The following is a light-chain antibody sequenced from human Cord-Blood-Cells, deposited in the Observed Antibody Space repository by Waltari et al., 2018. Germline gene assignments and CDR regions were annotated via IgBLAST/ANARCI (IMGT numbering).Light chain of an antibody. CDR2: EFS. CDR3: CSYAGSSTFEV. J-gene: IGLJ2*01. V-gene: IGLV2-23*02. CDR1: SSAVGSYNL. Sequence: QSALTQPASVPGSPGQSTTIYGTGPSSAVGSYNLVSWYQQHPGKAPKLMIDEFSNRPSGVSNRFSGSKSGNTASLTISGLQAEDEADYYCCSYAGSSTFEVFGGGTKLTVL.